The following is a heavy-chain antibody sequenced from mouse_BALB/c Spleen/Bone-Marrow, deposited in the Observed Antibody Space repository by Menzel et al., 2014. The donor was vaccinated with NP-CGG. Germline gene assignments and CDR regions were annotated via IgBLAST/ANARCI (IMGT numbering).Heavy chain of an antibody. CDR3: ARDGDDGGEYYYAMDY. V-gene: IGHV1S56*01. CDR1: GYTFTSYY. CDR2: IYPGDGST. Sequence: QVQLQQSGPELVKPGASVKMSRKASGYTFTSYYIHWVKQRPGQGLEWIGWIYPGDGSTKYNEKFKGKTTLTADNSSSTAYMLHSSLTTYDSAIYFCARDGDDGGEYYYAMDYWGQGTSVTVSS. D-gene: IGHD2-2*01. J-gene: IGHJ4*01.